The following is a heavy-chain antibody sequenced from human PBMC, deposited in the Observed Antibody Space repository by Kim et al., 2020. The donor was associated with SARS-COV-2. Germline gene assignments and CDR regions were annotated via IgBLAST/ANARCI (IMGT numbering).Heavy chain of an antibody. CDR2: IYDSGST. D-gene: IGHD3-3*01. CDR1: GGSINSGGYY. V-gene: IGHV4-31*03. J-gene: IGHJ6*04. Sequence: SETLSLTCTVSGGSINSGGYYWSWIRHHPGKGLEWIGYIYDSGSTNYNPSLKIRVTISVYTSKNQFSLKLSSVTAADTAVYYCAREYRDITIFGVVIRDGMDVWGKRTTVTVSS. CDR3: AREYRDITIFGVVIRDGMDV.